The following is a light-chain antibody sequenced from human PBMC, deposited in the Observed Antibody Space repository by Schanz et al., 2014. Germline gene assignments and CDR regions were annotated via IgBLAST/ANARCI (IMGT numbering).Light chain of an antibody. V-gene: IGLV2-8*01. J-gene: IGLJ2*01. Sequence: QSVLTQPPSASGSPGQSVTISCTGTSSDVGGYNFVSWYQQIPGKAPKLMIYKVTQRPSGVPDRFSGSKSGNTASLTVSGLQAEDEADYYCSSYAGSINWRVFGGGTKVTVL. CDR1: SSDVGGYNF. CDR2: KVT. CDR3: SSYAGSINWRV.